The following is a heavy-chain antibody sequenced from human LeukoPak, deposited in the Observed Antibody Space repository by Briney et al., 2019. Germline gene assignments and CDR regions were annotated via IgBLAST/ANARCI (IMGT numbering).Heavy chain of an antibody. CDR1: GGSISSSSYY. CDR3: ARDGVAGGFDY. V-gene: IGHV4-39*07. Sequence: SETLSLTCTVSGGSISSSSYYWGWIRQPPGKGLEWIGYIHYSGSTNHNSALKSRVTISVDTSKNQYSLKLSSVTAADTAVYYCARDGVAGGFDYWGQGTLVTVS. J-gene: IGHJ4*02. D-gene: IGHD6-19*01. CDR2: IHYSGST.